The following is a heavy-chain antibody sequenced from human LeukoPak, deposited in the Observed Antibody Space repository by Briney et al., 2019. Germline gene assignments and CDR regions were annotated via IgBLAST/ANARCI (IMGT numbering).Heavy chain of an antibody. CDR2: IYYSGST. D-gene: IGHD4-23*01. CDR3: ASYGGNSAFDY. V-gene: IGHV4-30-4*08. Sequence: SETLSLTCTVSGGSISSGDYYWSWIRQPPGKGLEWIGYIYYSGSTYYNPSLKSRVTISVDTSKNQFSLKLSSVTAADTAVYYCASYGGNSAFDYWGQGTLVTVSS. J-gene: IGHJ4*02. CDR1: GGSISSGDYY.